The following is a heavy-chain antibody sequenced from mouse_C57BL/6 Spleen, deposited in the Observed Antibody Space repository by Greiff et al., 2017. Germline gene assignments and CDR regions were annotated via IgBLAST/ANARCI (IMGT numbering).Heavy chain of an antibody. CDR2: INPNNGGT. J-gene: IGHJ4*01. CDR3: AREMGLRRGSYAMDY. Sequence: EVQLQQSGPELVKPGASVKISCKASGYTFTDYYMNWVKQSHGQSLEWIGDINPNNGGTSYNQKFKGKATLTVDKSSSTAYMELRSLTSEDSAVYYCAREMGLRRGSYAMDYWGQGTSVTVSS. V-gene: IGHV1-26*01. CDR1: GYTFTDYY. D-gene: IGHD2-4*01.